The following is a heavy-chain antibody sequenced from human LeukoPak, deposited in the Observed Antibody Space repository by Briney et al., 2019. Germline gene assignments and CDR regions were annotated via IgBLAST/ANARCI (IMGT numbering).Heavy chain of an antibody. CDR2: ISGSGGST. D-gene: IGHD1-26*01. V-gene: IGHV3-23*01. CDR1: GFTFSSYA. J-gene: IGHJ6*03. Sequence: GGSLRLSCAASGFTFSSYAMRWVRQAPGKGLEWGSAISGSGGSTYYADSVKGGLTISRDNSKNTLYLQMNSLRAEDTAVYYCADYGSYWSGRYMDVWGKGTTVTVSS. CDR3: ADYGSYWSGRYMDV.